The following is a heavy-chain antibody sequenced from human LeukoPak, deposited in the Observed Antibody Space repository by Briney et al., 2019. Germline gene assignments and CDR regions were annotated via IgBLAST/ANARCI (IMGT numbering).Heavy chain of an antibody. V-gene: IGHV3-48*01. Sequence: PGGSLRLSCTASGFPFIEYSMNWVRQAPGKGLEWISYIGIDSGNTKYADSVRGRFTISTDKAKNSLYLQMNSLRVEDTAVYYCAREHNYAFYNWGQGTLGSVAP. D-gene: IGHD1-1*01. CDR1: GFPFIEYS. J-gene: IGHJ4*01. CDR3: AREHNYAFYN. CDR2: IGIDSGNT.